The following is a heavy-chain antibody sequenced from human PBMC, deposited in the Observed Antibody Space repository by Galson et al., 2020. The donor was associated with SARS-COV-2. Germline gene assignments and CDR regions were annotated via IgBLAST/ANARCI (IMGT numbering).Heavy chain of an antibody. D-gene: IGHD7-27*01. V-gene: IGHV3-30*07. CDR3: ARGDMGNDYFDY. J-gene: IGHJ4*02. CDR1: ALTFSSYP. Sequence: GGSLRLSCAASALTFSSYPMHWARQAPGKGLECVTAISYDGSNKYYADSVKGRFTTSRDNAKNTLYLQMNSLRAEDTAVYYCARGDMGNDYFDYWGQGTLVTVSS. CDR2: ISYDGSNK.